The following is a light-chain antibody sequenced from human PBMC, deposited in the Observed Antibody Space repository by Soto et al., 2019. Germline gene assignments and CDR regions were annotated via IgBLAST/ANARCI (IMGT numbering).Light chain of an antibody. CDR3: QQYYRPWT. V-gene: IGKV4-1*01. Sequence: DIVMTQSPDSLAVSLGERATINCKSSQSVIYSSNNKNYLAWYQQKPGQPPKLLFYWASTRESGVPDRFSGRGSGTDFTLTISSLQAEDVAVYYCQQYYRPWTFGQGTKVEIK. CDR1: QSVIYSSNNKNY. J-gene: IGKJ1*01. CDR2: WAS.